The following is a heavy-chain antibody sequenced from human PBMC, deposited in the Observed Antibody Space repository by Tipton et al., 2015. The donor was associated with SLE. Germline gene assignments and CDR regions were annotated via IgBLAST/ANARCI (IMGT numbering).Heavy chain of an antibody. D-gene: IGHD3-10*01. Sequence: TLSLTCTVSGGSISSYYWSWIRQPPGKGLEWIGYIYYSGSTNYNPSLKRRVTISVDTSKNQFSLKLSSVTAADTAVYYCARDPGNDQDYWYFDLWGRGTLVTVSS. J-gene: IGHJ2*01. CDR1: GGSISSYY. CDR3: ARDPGNDQDYWYFDL. V-gene: IGHV4-59*13. CDR2: IYYSGST.